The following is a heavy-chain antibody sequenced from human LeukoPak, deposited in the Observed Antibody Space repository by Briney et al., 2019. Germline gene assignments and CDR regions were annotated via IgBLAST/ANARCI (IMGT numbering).Heavy chain of an antibody. CDR1: GITFSGSA. J-gene: IGHJ4*02. CDR3: TRQFDGVGYYPDY. V-gene: IGHV3-73*01. D-gene: IGHD3-22*01. Sequence: QPGGSLKLSCAASGITFSGSAMHGVRQASGKGLEWVGRIRSKANNYATAYAASLKGRFSVSRDDSKNTAYLYMSNLETEDTAIYYCTRQFDGVGYYPDYWGQGTLVTVSS. CDR2: IRSKANNYAT.